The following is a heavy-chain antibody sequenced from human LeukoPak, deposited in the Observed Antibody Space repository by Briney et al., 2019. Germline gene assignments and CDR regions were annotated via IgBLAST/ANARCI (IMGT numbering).Heavy chain of an antibody. J-gene: IGHJ4*02. CDR1: GFTFSSYW. CDR2: INSDGSTT. Sequence: GSLRLSCAAYGFTFSSYWIHWVRQDPGKGLVWVSRINSDGSTTSYADSVKGRFTISRDNAKNTLYLQMNSLRAEDTAVYYCATAPMSGYTYTMGYWGQGTLVTVSS. V-gene: IGHV3-74*01. D-gene: IGHD5-18*01. CDR3: ATAPMSGYTYTMGY.